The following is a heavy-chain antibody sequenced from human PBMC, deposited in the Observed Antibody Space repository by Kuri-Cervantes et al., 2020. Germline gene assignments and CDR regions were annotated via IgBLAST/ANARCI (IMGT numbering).Heavy chain of an antibody. CDR3: ARDHRYDFWSGYYTRYYYYGMDV. V-gene: IGHV1-69*13. CDR1: GGTFSSYA. D-gene: IGHD3-3*01. CDR2: IIPIFGTA. J-gene: IGHJ6*02. Sequence: SVKVSCKASGGTFSSYAISWVRQAPGQGLEWMGGIIPIFGTANYAQKFQGRVTITADESTSTAYMELSSLRSEDTAVYYCARDHRYDFWSGYYTRYYYYGMDVWGQGTTVPSP.